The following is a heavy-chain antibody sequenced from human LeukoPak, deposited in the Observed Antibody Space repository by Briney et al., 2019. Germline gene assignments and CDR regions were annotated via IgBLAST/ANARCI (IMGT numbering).Heavy chain of an antibody. D-gene: IGHD4-17*01. CDR1: GGSISSYY. V-gene: IGHV4-59*12. J-gene: IGHJ4*02. CDR2: IYYSGST. CDR3: ARDQGYGDYDY. Sequence: TSETLSLTCTVSGGSISSYYWSWIRQPPGKGLEWIGYIYYSGSTNYNPSLKSRVTISVDTSKNQFSLKLSSVTAADTAVYYCARDQGYGDYDYWGQGTLVTVSS.